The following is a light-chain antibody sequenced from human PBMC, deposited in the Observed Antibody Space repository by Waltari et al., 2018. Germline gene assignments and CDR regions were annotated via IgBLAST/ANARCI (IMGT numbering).Light chain of an antibody. J-gene: IGLJ2*01. V-gene: IGLV2-14*03. CDR2: DVS. CDR3: SSYITTNTLEL. CDR1: SSDVGSSNY. Sequence: QSALTQPASVSGSPGQSLTIPCTGTSSDVGSSNYVSWYQQHPGKAPKLMIYDVSYRPSGVSNRFSGSKSGNTASLTISGLQAEDEADYYCSSYITTNTLELFGGGTSLTVL.